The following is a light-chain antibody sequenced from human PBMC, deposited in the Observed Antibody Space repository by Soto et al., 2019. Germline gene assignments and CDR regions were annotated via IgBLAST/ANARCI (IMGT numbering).Light chain of an antibody. V-gene: IGKV1-5*03. CDR2: ETS. Sequence: IQMTQSPSTLFFSVGDTVTITCRASQSISAWLTWYQQRPGKAPKALIYETSSLGSGVPSRFGGSGAGTEFTLTISSLQPDDFASYYCQEYNSYSWTFGQGTKVDIK. J-gene: IGKJ1*01. CDR3: QEYNSYSWT. CDR1: QSISAW.